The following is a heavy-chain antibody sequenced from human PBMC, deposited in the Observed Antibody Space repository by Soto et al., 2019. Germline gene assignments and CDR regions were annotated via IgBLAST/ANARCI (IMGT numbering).Heavy chain of an antibody. J-gene: IGHJ6*03. CDR2: IIPILGIA. CDR1: GGTFSSYT. CDR3: ARGGNGGAVAGLYYYYYMDV. D-gene: IGHD6-19*01. Sequence: SVKVSCKASGGTFSSYTISWVRQAPGQGLEWMGRIIPILGIANYAQKFQGRVTITADKSTSTAYMELSSLRSEDTAVYYCARGGNGGAVAGLYYYYYMDVWGKGTTVTAP. V-gene: IGHV1-69*02.